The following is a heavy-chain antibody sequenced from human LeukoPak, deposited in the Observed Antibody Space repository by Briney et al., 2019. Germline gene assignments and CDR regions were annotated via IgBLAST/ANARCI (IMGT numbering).Heavy chain of an antibody. CDR3: ARNLGLGYCTTTSCSVDF. CDR1: GFTFSDYA. CDR2: ISYDERNK. V-gene: IGHV3-30*03. Sequence: PGGSLRLSCSASGFTFSDYAMHWVRRAPGKGLEWVAVISYDERNKYYGDSVRGRFTVSRDNSRNTLFLQMNSLRREDTAVYYCARNLGLGYCTTTSCSVDFRGQGTLVSVSS. D-gene: IGHD2-2*03. J-gene: IGHJ4*02.